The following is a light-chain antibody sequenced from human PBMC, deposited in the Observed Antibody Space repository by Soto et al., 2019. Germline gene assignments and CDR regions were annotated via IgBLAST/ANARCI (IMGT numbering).Light chain of an antibody. V-gene: IGKV1-33*01. CDR3: QQYDNLPFT. CDR1: QDISNN. J-gene: IGKJ3*01. CDR2: DAS. Sequence: DIQMTQSPSSLSASVGDRVTITCQASQDISNNLNWYQQKPGKAPKLLIYDASNLETGVPSRFSVNGSVTDFTFTVSSLQPEDFAAYYCQQYDNLPFTFGPGTKVDIK.